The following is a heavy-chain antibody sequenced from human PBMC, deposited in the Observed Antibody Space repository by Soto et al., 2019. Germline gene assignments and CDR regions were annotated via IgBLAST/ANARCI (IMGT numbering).Heavy chain of an antibody. V-gene: IGHV4-30-4*01. CDR1: GGSISSGDYY. D-gene: IGHD3-22*01. CDR2: IYYSGST. J-gene: IGHJ4*02. Sequence: SETLSLTCTVSGGSISSGDYYWSWIRQPPGKGLEWIGYIYYSGSTYYNPSLKSRVTISVDTSKNQFSLKLSSVTAADTAVYYCARESDSSGLYVDYWGQGTLVTVSS. CDR3: ARESDSSGLYVDY.